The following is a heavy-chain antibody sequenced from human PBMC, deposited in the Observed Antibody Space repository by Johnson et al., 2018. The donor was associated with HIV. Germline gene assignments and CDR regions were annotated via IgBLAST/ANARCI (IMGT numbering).Heavy chain of an antibody. J-gene: IGHJ3*01. CDR1: GFTFSSYG. CDR2: IFFDGSNA. V-gene: IGHV3-30*19. Sequence: QVQLVESGGGVVQPGRSLRLSCAASGFTFSSYGMHWVRQAPGKGLEWVAVIFFDGSNAYYSDSVKGRFTISRDNAKNTVYLQMNSLRGEDTAAYYCARDYRFRSFISSREAFDVWGQGTMVTVSS. D-gene: IGHD3-10*01. CDR3: ARDYRFRSFISSREAFDV.